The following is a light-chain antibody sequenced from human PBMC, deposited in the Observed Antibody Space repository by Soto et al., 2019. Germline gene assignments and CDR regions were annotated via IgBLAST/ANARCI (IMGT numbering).Light chain of an antibody. CDR3: ETWDSNFVV. V-gene: IGLV4-60*02. CDR2: LEGSGSY. J-gene: IGLJ2*01. CDR1: SGHSSYI. Sequence: QLVLTQSSSASASLGSSVKLTCTLSSGHSSYIIAWHQQQPGKAPRYLMKLEGSGSYNKGSGVPDRFLGSSSGADRYLTISNLQFEDEADYYCETWDSNFVVFGGGTKLTVL.